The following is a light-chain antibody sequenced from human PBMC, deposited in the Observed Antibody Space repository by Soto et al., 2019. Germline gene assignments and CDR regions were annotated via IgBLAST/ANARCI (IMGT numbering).Light chain of an antibody. CDR1: SSDVGGSNY. CDR2: EVT. V-gene: IGLV2-14*01. CDR3: SSYAGSVL. Sequence: QSALTQPASVSGSPGQSITISCTGTSSDVGGSNYVSWYQQHPGKAPKLMIYEVTNRPSGVSYRFSGSKSGNTASLTISVLQAEDDADYYCSSYAGSVLFGGGTKLTVL. J-gene: IGLJ2*01.